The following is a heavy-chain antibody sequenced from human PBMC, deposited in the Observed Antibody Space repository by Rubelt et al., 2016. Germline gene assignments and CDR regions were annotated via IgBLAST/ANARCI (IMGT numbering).Heavy chain of an antibody. CDR2: IYWDYDK. J-gene: IGHJ4*02. CDR1: GFSLSTSGVG. V-gene: IGHV2-5*02. CDR3: AHRLQQLVPFDY. Sequence: QITLKESGPTLVKPTQTLTLTCTFSGFSLSTSGVGVGWIRQPPGKALEWLALIYWDYDKRYSPSLKSRLTITKDTSKIQVVLTMTNMDPVDTATYYCAHRLQQLVPFDYWGQGTLVTVSS. D-gene: IGHD6-13*01.